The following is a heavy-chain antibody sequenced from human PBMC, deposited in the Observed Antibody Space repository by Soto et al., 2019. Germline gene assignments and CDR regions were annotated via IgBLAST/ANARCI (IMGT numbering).Heavy chain of an antibody. CDR3: AREGGESSDGLYYFDS. J-gene: IGHJ4*02. CDR1: GGSTSSDNY. Sequence: PSETLSLTCTVSGGSTSSDNYWSWIRQPPGKGLEWIGHIYYSGNTDYNPSLRSRLAISIDTSKNQFSLKLSSVTAADTAVYFCAREGGESSDGLYYFDSWGQGSLVTVSS. CDR2: IYYSGNT. V-gene: IGHV4-30-4*01. D-gene: IGHD3-16*01.